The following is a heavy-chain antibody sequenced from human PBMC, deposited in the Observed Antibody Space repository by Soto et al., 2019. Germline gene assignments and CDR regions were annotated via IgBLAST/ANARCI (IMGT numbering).Heavy chain of an antibody. CDR1: GDSISNYY. D-gene: IGHD3-3*01. Sequence: PSETLSLTCTVSGDSISNYYWSWIRQPAGKGLEWIGRIYSSGGTDYNPSLKSRVTMSVDTSKNQFSLRLSSVTAADTAVYYCAREARDYVGYGYYYGKWRQGTLVTVSS. J-gene: IGHJ1*01. CDR2: IYSSGGT. CDR3: AREARDYVGYGYYYGK. V-gene: IGHV4-4*07.